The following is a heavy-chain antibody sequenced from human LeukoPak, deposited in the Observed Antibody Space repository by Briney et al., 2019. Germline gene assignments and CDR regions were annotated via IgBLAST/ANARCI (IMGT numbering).Heavy chain of an antibody. V-gene: IGHV1-69*02. CDR2: IVPVIGVA. CDR1: GDTLITHY. D-gene: IGHD3-22*01. J-gene: IGHJ4*02. Sequence: SVKVSCKAPGDTLITHYISWVRQAPGQGLEWVGRIVPVIGVATYAQSLQGRVIITADRSTNTAYMELSSLRFEDSAVYFCARHSSRGHYYDFDFWGQGSLVAVSS. CDR3: ARHSSRGHYYDFDF.